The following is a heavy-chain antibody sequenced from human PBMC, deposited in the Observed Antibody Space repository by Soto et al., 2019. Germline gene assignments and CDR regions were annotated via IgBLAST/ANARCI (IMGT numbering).Heavy chain of an antibody. CDR2: IYYSGST. CDR3: ASYYYDSSVFDY. CDR1: GGSISSGDYY. J-gene: IGHJ4*02. Sequence: TLSLTCTVSGGSISSGDYYWSWTRQPPGKGLEWIGYIYYSGSTYYNPSLKSRVTISVDTSKNQFSLKLSSVTAADTAVYYCASYYYDSSVFDYWGQGTLVTVSS. D-gene: IGHD3-22*01. V-gene: IGHV4-30-4*01.